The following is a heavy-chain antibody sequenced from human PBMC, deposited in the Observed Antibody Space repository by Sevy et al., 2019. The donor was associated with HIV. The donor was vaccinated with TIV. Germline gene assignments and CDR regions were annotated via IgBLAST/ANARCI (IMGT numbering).Heavy chain of an antibody. CDR2: ISGSGGST. D-gene: IGHD3-3*01. CDR3: AEDIGRRFNWFDP. CDR1: GFTFSSYA. V-gene: IGHV3-23*01. Sequence: GGSLRLSCAASGFTFSSYAMSWVRQAPGKGLEWVSAISGSGGSTYYADSVKGRFTISRDNSKNTLYLQMSSLRAEATAVYYCAEDIGRRFNWFDPWGQGTLVTVSS. J-gene: IGHJ5*02.